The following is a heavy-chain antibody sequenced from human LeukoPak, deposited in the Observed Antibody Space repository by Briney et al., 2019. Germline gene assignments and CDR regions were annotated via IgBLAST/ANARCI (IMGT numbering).Heavy chain of an antibody. D-gene: IGHD3-3*01. CDR2: ILSDGSKE. CDR3: ARDRYPTIFGVVIRGRSGGNY. V-gene: IGHV3-33*01. CDR1: GFTFSSYG. Sequence: GGSLRLSCAASGFTFSSYGMHWVRQAPGKGLEWVAVILSDGSKEFYTDSVKGRFTISRDNSKNTLYLQMNSLRAEDTAVYYCARDRYPTIFGVVIRGRSGGNYWGQGTLVTVSS. J-gene: IGHJ4*02.